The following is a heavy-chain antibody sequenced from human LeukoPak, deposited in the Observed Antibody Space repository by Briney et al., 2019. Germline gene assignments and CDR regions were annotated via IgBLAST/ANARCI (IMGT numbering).Heavy chain of an antibody. CDR2: ISAYNGNT. J-gene: IGHJ4*02. V-gene: IGHV1-18*01. D-gene: IGHD3-10*01. CDR3: ARDLRLWFGELSLPYFDH. CDR1: GYTFTSYG. Sequence: ASVKFSCKASGYTFTSYGISWVRQAPGQGLEWMGWISAYNGNTNYAQKLQGRVTMTTDTSTSTAYMELRSLRSDDTAVYYCARDLRLWFGELSLPYFDHWGQGTLVTVSS.